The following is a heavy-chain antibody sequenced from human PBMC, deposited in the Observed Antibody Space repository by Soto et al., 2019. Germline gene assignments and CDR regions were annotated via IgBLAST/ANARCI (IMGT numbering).Heavy chain of an antibody. Sequence: PSETLSLTCTVSGGSISSSSYYWGWILQPPGKGLEWIGSIYYSGSTYYNPSLKSRVTISVDTSKNQFSLKLSSVTAADTAVYYCARHGRSLRPAHYYYYYYGMDVWGQGTTVTVS. J-gene: IGHJ6*02. V-gene: IGHV4-39*01. D-gene: IGHD2-2*01. CDR1: GGSISSSSYY. CDR3: ARHGRSLRPAHYYYYYYGMDV. CDR2: IYYSGST.